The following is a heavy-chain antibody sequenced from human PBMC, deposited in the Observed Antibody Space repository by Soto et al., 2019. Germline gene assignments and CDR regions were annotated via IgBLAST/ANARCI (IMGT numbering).Heavy chain of an antibody. CDR3: ARVPRVRRSYYYYGMDV. J-gene: IGHJ6*02. V-gene: IGHV4-31*03. CDR1: GDSINSAGYY. D-gene: IGHD4-4*01. Sequence: NPSETLSLTCTVSGDSINSAGYYWTWIRQDPGQGLEWIGYISNSGSTFYNPSLKSRVNMSVDTSKHHFSLRLTSVTAADAAVYYCARVPRVRRSYYYYGMDVWGQGTTVTVSS. CDR2: ISNSGST.